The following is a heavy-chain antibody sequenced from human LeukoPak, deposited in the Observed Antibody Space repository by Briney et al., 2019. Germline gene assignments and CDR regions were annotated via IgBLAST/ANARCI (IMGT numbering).Heavy chain of an antibody. D-gene: IGHD6-13*01. CDR2: IKSNTNGGTT. CDR3: STGGDVMIAGTRAFDI. CDR1: GFSFSSAW. J-gene: IGHJ3*02. Sequence: GGSLRLSCAGSGFSFSSAWMNWVRQAPGKGLEWVGLIKSNTNGGTTAYAAPVKGRFTVSRDDSKSTLYLQMNSLKTEDTAVYYCSTGGDVMIAGTRAFDIWGQGTMVTVSS. V-gene: IGHV3-15*07.